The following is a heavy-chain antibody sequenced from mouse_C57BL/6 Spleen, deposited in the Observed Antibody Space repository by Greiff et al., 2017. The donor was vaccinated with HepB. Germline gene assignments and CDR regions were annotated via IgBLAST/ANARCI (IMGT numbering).Heavy chain of an antibody. CDR3: ARVTTVRNAWFAY. J-gene: IGHJ3*01. CDR1: GYTFTSYW. V-gene: IGHV1-50*01. D-gene: IGHD1-1*01. CDR2: IDPSDSYT. Sequence: VQLQQSGAELVKPGASVKLSCKASGYTFTSYWMQWVKQRPGQGLEWIGEIDPSDSYTNYNQKFKGKATLTVDTSSSTAYMQLSSLTSEDSAVYYCARVTTVRNAWFAYWGQGTLVTVS.